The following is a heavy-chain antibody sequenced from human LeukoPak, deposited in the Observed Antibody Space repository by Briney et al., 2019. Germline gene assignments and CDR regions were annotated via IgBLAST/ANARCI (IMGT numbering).Heavy chain of an antibody. J-gene: IGHJ6*03. D-gene: IGHD3-3*01. Sequence: QPGGSLRLSCAASGFTFSNFTVRWVRQAPGKGLEWVAVISYDGTNQYYADSVKGRFTISKDNSKNTLYLQMNSLRPEDTAVYYCARDGGSGYYYYMDVWGKGTTVTVSS. CDR2: ISYDGTNQ. CDR3: ARDGGSGYYYYMDV. V-gene: IGHV3-30-3*01. CDR1: GFTFSNFT.